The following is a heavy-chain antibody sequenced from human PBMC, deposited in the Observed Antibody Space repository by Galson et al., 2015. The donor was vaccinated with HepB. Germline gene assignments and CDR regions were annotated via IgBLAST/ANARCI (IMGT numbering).Heavy chain of an antibody. V-gene: IGHV1-46*03. Sequence: SVKVSCKASGYTFTSYYMHWVRQAPGQGLEWMGIINPSGGSTSYAQKFQGRVTMTRDTSTSTVYMELSSLRSEDTAVYYCARGAPMVRGVIMGGRAKQGRYFDLWGRGTLVTVSS. CDR1: GYTFTSYY. D-gene: IGHD3-10*01. CDR2: INPSGGST. J-gene: IGHJ2*01. CDR3: ARGAPMVRGVIMGGRAKQGRYFDL.